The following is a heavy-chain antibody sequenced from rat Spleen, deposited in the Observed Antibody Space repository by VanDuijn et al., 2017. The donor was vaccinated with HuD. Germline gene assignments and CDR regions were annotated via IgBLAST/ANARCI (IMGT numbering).Heavy chain of an antibody. J-gene: IGHJ4*01. V-gene: IGHV2-6*01. D-gene: IGHD1-12*02. Sequence: QVQLKESGPGLVQPSQTLSLTCTVSGFSLTSYTVSWARKPPGKGLEWIAAISSGGSTYYNSALKSRLTISRDTSKSQVFLKMNSLQPEDTGTYYCARQSYYDGSPYVLDAWGQGASVTVSS. CDR2: ISSGGST. CDR1: GFSLTSYT. CDR3: ARQSYYDGSPYVLDA.